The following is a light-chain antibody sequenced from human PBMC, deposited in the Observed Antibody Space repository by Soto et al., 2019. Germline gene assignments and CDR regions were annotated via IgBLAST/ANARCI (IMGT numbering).Light chain of an antibody. CDR3: SSYTSSSTLYV. Sequence: QSALTQPACVSGSRGQSITISCTGTSSDVGGYNYVSWYQQHPGKAPKLMIYDVSNRPSGVSNRFSGSKSGNTASLTISGLQAEDEADYYCSSYTSSSTLYVFGTGTKLTVL. J-gene: IGLJ1*01. V-gene: IGLV2-14*01. CDR2: DVS. CDR1: SSDVGGYNY.